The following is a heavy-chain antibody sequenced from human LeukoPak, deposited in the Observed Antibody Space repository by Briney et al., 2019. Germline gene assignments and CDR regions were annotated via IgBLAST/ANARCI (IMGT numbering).Heavy chain of an antibody. D-gene: IGHD6-13*01. J-gene: IGHJ4*02. CDR2: ISSSSSYI. V-gene: IGHV3-21*01. CDR3: ARDQGGAAADH. CDR1: GFTFSSYS. Sequence: GGSLRLSCAASGFTFSSYSMNWVRQAPGKGLEWVSSISSSSSYIYYADSVRGRFTIPRDNAKNSLYLQMNSLRAEDTAVYYCARDQGGAAADHWGQGTLVTVSS.